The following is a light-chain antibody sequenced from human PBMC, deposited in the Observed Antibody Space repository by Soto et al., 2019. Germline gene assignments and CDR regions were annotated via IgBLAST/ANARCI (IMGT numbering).Light chain of an antibody. CDR2: GAS. J-gene: IGKJ2*01. CDR1: QRVNNT. CDR3: LQYNHGPPGP. V-gene: IGKV3-15*01. Sequence: EIVMTQSPVTLSVYPGERATLSCRALQRVNNTLAWSQHIPGQAPSLLIYGASPMATGIPARFSGSGSGTEFTLTISSLQSEDFAVYYCLQYNHGPPGPLGQGTKLEIK.